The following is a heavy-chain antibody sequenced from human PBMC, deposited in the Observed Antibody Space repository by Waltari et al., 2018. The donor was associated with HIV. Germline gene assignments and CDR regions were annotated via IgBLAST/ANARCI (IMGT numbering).Heavy chain of an antibody. CDR1: GGPVSSSSYF. V-gene: IGHV4-39*01. CDR3: ARHALRVGAAYWNFDL. Sequence: QLHLHESSPRLVKPSETLSLPCTVSGGPVSSSSYFWGWIRQTPRNGLEWVGRIYYTERAYDNPCLKSRVTISVDTSKNQFSRKGTSVTATDTAVYYCARHALRVGAAYWNFDLWGRGTLVTVSS. J-gene: IGHJ2*01. CDR2: IYYTERA. D-gene: IGHD1-26*01.